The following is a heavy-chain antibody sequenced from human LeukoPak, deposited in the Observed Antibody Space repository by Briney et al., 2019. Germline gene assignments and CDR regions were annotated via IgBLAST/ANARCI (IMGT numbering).Heavy chain of an antibody. V-gene: IGHV3-21*01. CDR2: ISSSSTYI. D-gene: IGHD7-27*01. CDR1: GFTLSIYT. J-gene: IGHJ3*02. Sequence: GGSLRLSCAASGFTLSIYTMNWVRQAPGKGLEWVSSISSSSTYIYYADSVKGRLTISRDNAKNSLYLQMNSLRAEDTAVYYCARDLHSGEVDIWGQGTMVTVSS. CDR3: ARDLHSGEVDI.